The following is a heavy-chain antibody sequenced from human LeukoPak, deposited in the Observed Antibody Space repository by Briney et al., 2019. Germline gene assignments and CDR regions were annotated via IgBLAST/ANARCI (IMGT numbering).Heavy chain of an antibody. CDR2: IIPIFGTA. D-gene: IGHD6-13*01. Sequence: SVKVSCKASGYTFTGYYMHWVRQAPGQGLEWMGGIIPIFGTANYAQKFQGRVTITADESTSTAYMELSSLRSEDTAVYYCARLARGIAAATTEFDYWGQGTLVTVSS. V-gene: IGHV1-69*13. J-gene: IGHJ4*02. CDR1: GYTFTGYY. CDR3: ARLARGIAAATTEFDY.